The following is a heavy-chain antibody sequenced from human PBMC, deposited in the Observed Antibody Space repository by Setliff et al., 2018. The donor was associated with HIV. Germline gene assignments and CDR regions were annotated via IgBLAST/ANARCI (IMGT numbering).Heavy chain of an antibody. CDR1: GGTFSSYA. J-gene: IGHJ3*01. CDR2: IIPMFDAP. Sequence: SVKVSCNTSGGTFSSYAISWVRQAPGQGLEWTGGIIPMFDAPNYAQKFQGRVTITADEYTSTAYMELSSLRSEESAVYFCARPIRAAAGNDAFHVWGQGTMVTVSS. CDR3: ARPIRAAAGNDAFHV. V-gene: IGHV1-69*13. D-gene: IGHD6-13*01.